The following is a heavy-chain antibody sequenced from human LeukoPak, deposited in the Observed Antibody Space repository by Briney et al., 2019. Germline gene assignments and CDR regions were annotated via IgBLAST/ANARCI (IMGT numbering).Heavy chain of an antibody. CDR2: TYYRSKWFY. J-gene: IGHJ3*01. CDR3: TRDSGLGNEAFDV. CDR1: GDSVSSNSAA. D-gene: IGHD7-27*01. Sequence: SQTLSLTCAISGDSVSSNSAAWDWIRQSPSRGLEWLGRTYYRSKWFYDYAVSVKSRITINPDTSKNQFSLLLNSVTPEDTAVYYCTRDSGLGNEAFDVWGQGTMVTVSS. V-gene: IGHV6-1*01.